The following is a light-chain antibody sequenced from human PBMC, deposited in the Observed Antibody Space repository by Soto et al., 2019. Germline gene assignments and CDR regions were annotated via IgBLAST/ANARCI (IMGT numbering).Light chain of an antibody. CDR3: SSHTSSGTYV. CDR2: DVH. V-gene: IGLV2-14*01. J-gene: IGLJ1*01. CDR1: SSDIGLYNY. Sequence: QSVLTQPASVSGSPGQSITISCTGTSSDIGLYNYVSWYQQPPGKAPKLMIYDVHNRPSGVSYRFSGSKSGNTASLTISGLQAEDEADYYCSSHTSSGTYVFGTGTKVTVL.